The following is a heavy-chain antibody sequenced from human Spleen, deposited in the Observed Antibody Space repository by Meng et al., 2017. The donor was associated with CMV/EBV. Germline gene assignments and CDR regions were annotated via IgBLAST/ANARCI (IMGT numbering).Heavy chain of an antibody. CDR1: GGSFSGYY. D-gene: IGHD3-3*01. Sequence: SQTLSLTCAVYGGSFSGYYWSWIRQPPGKGLEWIGEINHSGSTNYNPSLKSRVTISVDTSKNQFSLKLSSVTAADTAVYYCARASPKNLKYYDFWSGYHNYFDYWGQGTLVTVSS. J-gene: IGHJ4*02. V-gene: IGHV4-34*01. CDR3: ARASPKNLKYYDFWSGYHNYFDY. CDR2: INHSGST.